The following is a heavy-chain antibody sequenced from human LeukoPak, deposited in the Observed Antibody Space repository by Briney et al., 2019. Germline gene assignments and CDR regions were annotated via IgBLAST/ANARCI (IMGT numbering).Heavy chain of an antibody. CDR1: GFTFSSYA. V-gene: IGHV3-23*01. CDR3: AKTTTGYSSGRYPGWPVDY. CDR2: ISGSGGST. D-gene: IGHD6-19*01. Sequence: PGGSLRLSCAASGFTFSSYAIYSVRQAPGKGLEWVSGISGSGGSTYFADSVKGRFTISRDNSKNTVYLQMNSLRAEDTAVYYCAKTTTGYSSGRYPGWPVDYWGQGTLVAVSS. J-gene: IGHJ4*02.